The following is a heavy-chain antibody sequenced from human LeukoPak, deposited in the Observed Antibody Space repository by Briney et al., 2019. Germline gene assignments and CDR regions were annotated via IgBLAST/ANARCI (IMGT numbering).Heavy chain of an antibody. CDR3: ARVKRYYDILTGYYYYMDV. CDR1: GYTFTSYG. J-gene: IGHJ6*03. D-gene: IGHD3-9*01. CDR2: ISAYNGNT. V-gene: IGHV1-18*01. Sequence: ASVKVSCKASGYTFTSYGISWVRQAPGQGLEWMGWISAYNGNTNYAQKLQGRVTITADKSTSTAYMELSSLRSEDTAVYYCARVKRYYDILTGYYYYMDVWGKGTTVTVSS.